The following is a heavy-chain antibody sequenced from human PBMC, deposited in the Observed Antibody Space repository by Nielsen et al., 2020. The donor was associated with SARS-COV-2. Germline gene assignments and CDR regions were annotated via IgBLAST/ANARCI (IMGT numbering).Heavy chain of an antibody. CDR2: IDWDDDK. D-gene: IGHD6-13*01. CDR1: GFSLSTSGMC. V-gene: IGHV2-70*11. J-gene: IGHJ6*02. CDR3: ARMSAAAGTFLYYYYGMDV. Sequence: SGPTLVRPTQTLTLTCTFSGFSLSTSGMCVSWIRQPPGKALEWLARIDWDDDKYYSTFLKTRLTISKDTSKNQVVLTMTNMDPVDTATYYCARMSAAAGTFLYYYYGMDVWGQGTTVTVSS.